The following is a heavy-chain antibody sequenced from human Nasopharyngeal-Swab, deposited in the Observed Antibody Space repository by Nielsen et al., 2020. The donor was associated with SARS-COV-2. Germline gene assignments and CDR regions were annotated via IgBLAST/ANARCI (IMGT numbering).Heavy chain of an antibody. Sequence: WIRQPPGKGLEWIGYIYYSGSTYYNPSLKSRVTISVDTSKNQFSLKLSSVTAADTAVYYCARATMIVVVIGAFDIWGRGTMVTVSS. D-gene: IGHD3-22*01. J-gene: IGHJ3*02. V-gene: IGHV4-31*02. CDR2: IYYSGST. CDR3: ARATMIVVVIGAFDI.